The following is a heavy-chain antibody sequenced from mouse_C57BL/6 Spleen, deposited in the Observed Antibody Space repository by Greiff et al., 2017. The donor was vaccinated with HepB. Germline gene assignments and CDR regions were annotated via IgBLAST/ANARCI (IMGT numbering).Heavy chain of an antibody. J-gene: IGHJ2*01. V-gene: IGHV6-3*01. CDR3: TGGLRGYFDY. CDR2: IRLKSDNYAT. CDR1: GFTFSNYW. Sequence: EVQLLESGGGLVQPGGSMKLSCVASGFTFSNYWMNWVRQSPEKGLEWVAQIRLKSDNYATHYAESVKGRFTISRDDSKSSVYLQMNNLRAEDTGIYYCTGGLRGYFDYWGQGTTLTVSS. D-gene: IGHD2-4*01.